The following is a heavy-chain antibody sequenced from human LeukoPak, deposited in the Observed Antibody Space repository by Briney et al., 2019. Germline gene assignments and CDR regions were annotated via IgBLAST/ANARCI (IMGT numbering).Heavy chain of an antibody. CDR3: ARGERDGYNVDFDY. V-gene: IGHV4-34*01. CDR2: INHSGST. Sequence: PSETLSLTCAVYGGSFSGYYWSWVRQPPGKGLERIGEINHSGSTNYNPSLKSRVTISVDTSKNQFSLKLSSVTAADTAVYYCARGERDGYNVDFDYWGQGTLVTVSS. D-gene: IGHD5-24*01. CDR1: GGSFSGYY. J-gene: IGHJ4*02.